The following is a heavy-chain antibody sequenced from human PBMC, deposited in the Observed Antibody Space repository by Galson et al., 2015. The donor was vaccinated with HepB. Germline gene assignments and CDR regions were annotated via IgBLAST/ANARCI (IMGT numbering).Heavy chain of an antibody. Sequence: ETLSLTCAVYGGSFSGYYWSWIRQPPGKGLEWIGEINHSGSTNYNPSLKSRVTISVDTSKNQFSLKLSSVTAADTAVYYCARGGSMTTVTNANWFDPWGQGTLVTVSS. CDR1: GGSFSGYY. D-gene: IGHD4-17*01. CDR2: INHSGST. CDR3: ARGGSMTTVTNANWFDP. J-gene: IGHJ5*02. V-gene: IGHV4-34*01.